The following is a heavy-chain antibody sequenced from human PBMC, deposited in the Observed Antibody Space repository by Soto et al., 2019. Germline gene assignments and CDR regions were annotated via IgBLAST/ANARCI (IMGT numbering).Heavy chain of an antibody. CDR3: GRDSPAVPDWYFDL. D-gene: IGHD2-2*01. CDR2: IYSGGST. CDR1: GFTVSSNY. J-gene: IGHJ2*01. V-gene: IGHV3-53*02. Sequence: EVQLVETGGGLIQPGGSLRLSCAASGFTVSSNYMSWVRQAPGKGLEWVSVIYSGGSTYYADSVKGRFTISRDNSKNTLYLQMNSLRAEDTAVYYCGRDSPAVPDWYFDLWGRGTLVTVSS.